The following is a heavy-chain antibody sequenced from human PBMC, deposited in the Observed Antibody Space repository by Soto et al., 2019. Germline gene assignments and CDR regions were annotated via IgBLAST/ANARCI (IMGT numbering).Heavy chain of an antibody. D-gene: IGHD3-22*01. V-gene: IGHV2-5*02. Sequence: QITLKESGPTLVKPTQTLTLTCTFSGFSLSTSGVGVGWIRQPPGKALEWLALIYWDDDKSYSPSLKGRLTITKDTTKNHMVLTMTNRDTVNTATYYCAHSLMGYNYDSRGSNWFDPWGKGTLVTFSS. CDR2: IYWDDDK. J-gene: IGHJ5*02. CDR3: AHSLMGYNYDSRGSNWFDP. CDR1: GFSLSTSGVG.